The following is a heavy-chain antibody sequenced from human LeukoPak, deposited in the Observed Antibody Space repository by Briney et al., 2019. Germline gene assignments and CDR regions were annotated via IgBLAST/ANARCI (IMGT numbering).Heavy chain of an antibody. D-gene: IGHD5-18*01. V-gene: IGHV3-48*03. J-gene: IGHJ4*02. Sequence: GGSLILSCAASGFSFSNYEMNWVRQAPGKGLEWVSYISSSGSTIYYADSVKGRFTISRDNSKNTLCLEMNSLRAEDTAVYYCARDSDTAMVIDYWGQGTLVTVSS. CDR1: GFSFSNYE. CDR2: ISSSGSTI. CDR3: ARDSDTAMVIDY.